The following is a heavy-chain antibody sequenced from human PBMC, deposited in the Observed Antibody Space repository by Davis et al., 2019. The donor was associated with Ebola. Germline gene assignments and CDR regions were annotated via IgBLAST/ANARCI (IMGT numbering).Heavy chain of an antibody. CDR3: ARDGPNWGTFDY. J-gene: IGHJ4*02. V-gene: IGHV3-33*01. Sequence: GESLKISCAASGFTFSSYGMHWVRQAPGKGLEWVAVIWYDGSNKYYADSVKGRFTISRDNSKNTLYLQMNSLRAEDTAVYYCARDGPNWGTFDYWGQGTLVTVSS. CDR1: GFTFSSYG. D-gene: IGHD7-27*01. CDR2: IWYDGSNK.